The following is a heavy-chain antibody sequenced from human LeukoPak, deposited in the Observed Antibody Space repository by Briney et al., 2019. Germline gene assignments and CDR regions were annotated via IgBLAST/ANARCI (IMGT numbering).Heavy chain of an antibody. J-gene: IGHJ6*03. D-gene: IGHD3-10*01. V-gene: IGHV4-34*01. CDR3: ARHDYGSGSYYYYYYMDV. CDR2: INHSGST. Sequence: SETLSLTCTVSGDSISGYYWSWIRQPPGKGLEWIGEINHSGSTNYNPSLKSRVTISVDTSKNQFSLKLNSVTAADTAVYYCARHDYGSGSYYYYYYMDVWGKGTTVTISS. CDR1: GDSISGYY.